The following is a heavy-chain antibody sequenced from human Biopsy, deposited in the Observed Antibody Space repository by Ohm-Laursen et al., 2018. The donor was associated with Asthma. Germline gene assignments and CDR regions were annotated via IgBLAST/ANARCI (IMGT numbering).Heavy chain of an antibody. J-gene: IGHJ6*02. CDR1: CYTFNSAG. CDR3: ARAVDYSHYYGIDV. D-gene: IGHD3-10*01. CDR2: ISVYNGNT. V-gene: IGHV1-18*01. Sequence: ASVKVSCKTSCYTFNSAGITWVRQAPGQGLEWMVWISVYNGNTKVAQKLQDRVTMITDTSTSTAYMELRSLRSDDTAVYFCARAVDYSHYYGIDVWGQGTTVTVS.